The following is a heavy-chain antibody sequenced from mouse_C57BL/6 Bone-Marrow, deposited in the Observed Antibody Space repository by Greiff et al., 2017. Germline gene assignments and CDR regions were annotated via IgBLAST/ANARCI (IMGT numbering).Heavy chain of an antibody. Sequence: QVQLQQSGPELVKPGASVKISCKASGYAFSSSWMNWVKQRPGKGLEWIGRIYPGDGDTNYNGKFKGKATLTADKSSSTAYMQLSSLTSEDSAVCFCARCPYYGSSFFDYWGQGTTLTVSS. D-gene: IGHD1-1*01. CDR1: GYAFSSSW. CDR2: IYPGDGDT. CDR3: ARCPYYGSSFFDY. J-gene: IGHJ2*01. V-gene: IGHV1-82*01.